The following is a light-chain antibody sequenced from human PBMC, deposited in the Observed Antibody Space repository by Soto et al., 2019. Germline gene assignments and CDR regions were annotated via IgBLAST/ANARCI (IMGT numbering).Light chain of an antibody. J-gene: IGLJ2*01. CDR3: TSYAGSNNFEV. CDR2: EVS. CDR1: SSDVGGYNY. Sequence: QPVLTQPPSASGSPGQSVTISCTGTSSDVGGYNYVSWYQQHPGKAPKLMIYEVSKRPSGVPDRFSGSKSGNTASLTVSGLQAEDEADYYCTSYAGSNNFEVFGGGTKLTAL. V-gene: IGLV2-8*01.